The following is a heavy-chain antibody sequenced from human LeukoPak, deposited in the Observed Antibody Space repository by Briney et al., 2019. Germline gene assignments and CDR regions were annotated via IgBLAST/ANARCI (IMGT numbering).Heavy chain of an antibody. D-gene: IGHD3-10*01. CDR1: GGSISSGDYY. V-gene: IGHV4-30-4*01. CDR3: ASLYGSWSYTYNWFDP. Sequence: SETLSLTCTVCGGSISSGDYYWNWIRQPPGKGLEWIGYIYYSGSTYYNPSLKSRVTISVDTSKNQFSLKLSSVTAADTAVYYCASLYGSWSYTYNWFDPWGQGTRVTVSS. CDR2: IYYSGST. J-gene: IGHJ5*02.